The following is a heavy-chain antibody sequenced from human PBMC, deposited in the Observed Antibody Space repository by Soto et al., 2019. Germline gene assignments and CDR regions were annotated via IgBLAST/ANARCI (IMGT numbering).Heavy chain of an antibody. CDR3: AREPPYTSIAGARVNHDAFDI. J-gene: IGHJ3*02. CDR2: INPSGGST. V-gene: IGHV1-46*01. Sequence: ASVKVSCKASGYTFTSFYMHWVRQAPGQGLEWMGIINPSGGSTSYAQKFQGRVTMTTDTSTSTVYMELSSLRSEDTVVYYCAREPPYTSIAGARVNHDAFDIWGQGTMVTVSS. CDR1: GYTFTSFY. D-gene: IGHD6-19*01.